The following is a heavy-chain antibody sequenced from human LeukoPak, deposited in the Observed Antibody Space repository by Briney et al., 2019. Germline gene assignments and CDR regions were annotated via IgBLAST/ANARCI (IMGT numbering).Heavy chain of an antibody. CDR3: AKGMYYYGPASDY. D-gene: IGHD3-10*01. J-gene: IGHJ4*02. CDR1: GFTFSSYG. CDR2: IWYDGSNK. V-gene: IGHV3-33*06. Sequence: GGSLRLSCAASGFTFSSYGMHWVRQAPGKGLEWVAVIWYDGSNKYYADSVKGRFTISRDNSKNTLYLQMNSLRAEDTAVYYCAKGMYYYGPASDYWGQGTLVTVSS.